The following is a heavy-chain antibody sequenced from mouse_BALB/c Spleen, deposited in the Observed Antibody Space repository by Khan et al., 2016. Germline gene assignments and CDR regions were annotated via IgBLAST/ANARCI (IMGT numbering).Heavy chain of an antibody. V-gene: IGHV2-6-5*01. J-gene: IGHJ1*01. Sequence: QVQLKESGPGLVAPSQSLSITCTVSGFSLTDYGVSWIRQPPGKGLEWLGVIWGGGSTYYNSALKSRLSISKDNSKSQVFLKMNSLQTDDTAMYYCAKNTSPYSGSSYGYFDVWGAGTTVTVSS. CDR2: IWGGGST. CDR3: AKNTSPYSGSSYGYFDV. D-gene: IGHD1-1*01. CDR1: GFSLTDYG.